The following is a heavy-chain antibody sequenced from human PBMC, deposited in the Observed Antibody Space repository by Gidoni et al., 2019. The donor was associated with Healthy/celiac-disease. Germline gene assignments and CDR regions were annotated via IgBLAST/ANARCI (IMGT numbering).Heavy chain of an antibody. J-gene: IGHJ6*02. CDR1: GFTFISYG. CDR3: AKDLGEATIGYGMDV. D-gene: IGHD3-16*01. V-gene: IGHV3-30*18. CDR2: ISYDGSNK. Sequence: QVQLVESGGGVVQPGRSLELSCAASGFTFISYGMHWVRQAPGKGLEWVAVISYDGSNKYYADSVKGRFTISRDNSKNTLYLQMNSLRAEDTAVYYCAKDLGEATIGYGMDVWGQGTTVTVSS.